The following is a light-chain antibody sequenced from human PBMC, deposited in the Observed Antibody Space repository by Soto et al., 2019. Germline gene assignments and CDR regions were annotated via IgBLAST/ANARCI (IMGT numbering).Light chain of an antibody. V-gene: IGKV3-20*01. J-gene: IGKJ1*01. Sequence: EIVLTQSPGTLSLSPGERATLSCRASQSVRSSFLAWFQQRPGQAPRLLIFGASSRATGIPDRFSGGGSGTDFTLTISRLETEDFAVYYCQHYGYSTWTFGQGTKVYIK. CDR2: GAS. CDR3: QHYGYSTWT. CDR1: QSVRSSF.